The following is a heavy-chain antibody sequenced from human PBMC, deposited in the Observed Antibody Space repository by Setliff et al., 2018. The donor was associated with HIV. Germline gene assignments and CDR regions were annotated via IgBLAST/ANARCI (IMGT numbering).Heavy chain of an antibody. CDR2: IYRSRTT. J-gene: IGHJ4*02. Sequence: SETLSLTCSVSGGSVGTYHWSWIRQPPGKGLEWIGYIYRSRTTNYSPSLKSRVTISADTSKNQLYLKLTSVTAADTAVYYCARLSETAMASFDSWGQGALVTVSS. CDR3: ARLSETAMASFDS. D-gene: IGHD2-21*02. V-gene: IGHV4-59*08. CDR1: GGSVGTYH.